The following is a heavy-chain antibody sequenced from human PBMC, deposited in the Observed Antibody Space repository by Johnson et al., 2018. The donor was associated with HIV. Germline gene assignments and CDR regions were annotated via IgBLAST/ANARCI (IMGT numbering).Heavy chain of an antibody. CDR2: ISYDGSNK. V-gene: IGHV3-30*14. Sequence: QVQLVESGGGLVKPGGSLRLSCAASGFTFTNAWMHWVRQAPGKGLEWVAVISYDGSNKYYADSVKGRFTISRYNSKNTLYLQMNSLRAEDTAVYYCARAEPWDRRHYAFDIWGQGTVVTVSS. CDR1: GFTFTNAW. J-gene: IGHJ3*02. CDR3: ARAEPWDRRHYAFDI. D-gene: IGHD1-1*01.